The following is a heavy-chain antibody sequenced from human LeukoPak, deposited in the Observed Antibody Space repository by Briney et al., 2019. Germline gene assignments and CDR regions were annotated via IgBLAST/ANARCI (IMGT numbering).Heavy chain of an antibody. V-gene: IGHV3-21*01. Sequence: GGSLRLSCSASGFTFSTYSMNWVRQAPGEGLEWVSSISTGSSYIFYGDSVKGRFTISRDNADNSLYLQMNSLRAEDTAVYYCARTRDSSGCFDFWGQGTLVTVSS. CDR2: ISTGSSYI. D-gene: IGHD6-19*01. CDR1: GFTFSTYS. J-gene: IGHJ4*02. CDR3: ARTRDSSGCFDF.